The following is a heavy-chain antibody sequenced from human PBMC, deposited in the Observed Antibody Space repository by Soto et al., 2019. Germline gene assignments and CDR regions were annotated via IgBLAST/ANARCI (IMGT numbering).Heavy chain of an antibody. V-gene: IGHV1-69*01. D-gene: IGHD1-26*01. J-gene: IGHJ4*02. CDR2: IIPVIGKP. Sequence: QVQLVQSGAEVKKPGSSVKVSCKASGGSFSNDPISWVRQAPGQGLEWMGGIIPVIGKPDYAQKYQGRVTIAADESTSTAYMELTNLVSQDTAMYYCATGEWELPNFWGQGSLLTVSS. CDR3: ATGEWELPNF. CDR1: GGSFSNDP.